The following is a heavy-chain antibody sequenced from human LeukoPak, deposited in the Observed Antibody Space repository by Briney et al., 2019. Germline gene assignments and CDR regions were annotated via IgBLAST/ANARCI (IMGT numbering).Heavy chain of an antibody. Sequence: PGGSLRLSCAASGFAVSSNYMSWVRQAPGKGLEWVSIIYSGGSIYYADSVKGRFTISRDNSKNTLFLQMNSLRAEDTAVYYCARDIWFGEGDFDYWGQGTLVTVSS. J-gene: IGHJ4*02. V-gene: IGHV3-66*01. CDR1: GFAVSSNY. D-gene: IGHD3-10*01. CDR3: ARDIWFGEGDFDY. CDR2: IYSGGSI.